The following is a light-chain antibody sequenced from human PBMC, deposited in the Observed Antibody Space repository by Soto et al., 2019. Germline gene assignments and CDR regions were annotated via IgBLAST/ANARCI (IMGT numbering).Light chain of an antibody. V-gene: IGKV3-20*01. J-gene: IGKJ1*01. CDR3: QQHDSSPWT. Sequence: ESVLTQSPATLSLSPGERATLSCRASQSVSSNFLSWYQQKPGQPPRLLIYSASRRVTGIPDRFSGSGSGTDFTLTISRLEPEDFAVYYCQQHDSSPWTFGQGTKVEIK. CDR2: SAS. CDR1: QSVSSNF.